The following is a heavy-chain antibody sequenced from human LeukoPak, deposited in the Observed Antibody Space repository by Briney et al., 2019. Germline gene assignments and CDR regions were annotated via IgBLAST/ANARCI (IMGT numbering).Heavy chain of an antibody. D-gene: IGHD3-10*01. J-gene: IGHJ5*02. Sequence: SETLSLTCTVSGGSINSDTYYWTWIRQPAGQGLEWIGRIYTTGSPSYNPSLKSRVTISIDTPKNQFSLKLNSVSAADTAVYYCARDRGITTARGVPSWFDPWGQGTLVTVSS. CDR2: IYTTGSP. CDR3: ARDRGITTARGVPSWFDP. V-gene: IGHV4-61*02. CDR1: GGSINSDTYY.